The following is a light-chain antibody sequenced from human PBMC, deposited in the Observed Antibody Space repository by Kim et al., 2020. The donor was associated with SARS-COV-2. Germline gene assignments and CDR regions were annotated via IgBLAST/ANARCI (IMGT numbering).Light chain of an antibody. CDR1: NLWNKY. CDR3: QAWDSGSAV. Sequence: VSPGQTATITCSGDNLWNKYACWYQQKPGQSPVLVIFQGTKRPSGIPDRFSGSYSRNTATLTISETQAMDEAAYYCQAWDSGSAVFGGGTQLTVL. V-gene: IGLV3-1*01. J-gene: IGLJ2*01. CDR2: QGT.